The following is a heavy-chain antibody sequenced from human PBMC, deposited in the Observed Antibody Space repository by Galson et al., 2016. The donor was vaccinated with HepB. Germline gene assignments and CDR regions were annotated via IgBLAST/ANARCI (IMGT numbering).Heavy chain of an antibody. D-gene: IGHD3-16*02. CDR2: IHPGDSDI. CDR1: GYSFTSYW. Sequence: QSGAEVKKPGESLQISCKGSGYSFTSYWIGWVRQMPGKGLEWMGIIHPGDSDIRYSPSFQGQVTISADNSITTAYLQWSSLNASDTAMYYCVRRKGLLWGELSLHYWYFDLWGRGPLVTVSS. CDR3: VRRKGLLWGELSLHYWYFDL. J-gene: IGHJ2*01. V-gene: IGHV5-51*01.